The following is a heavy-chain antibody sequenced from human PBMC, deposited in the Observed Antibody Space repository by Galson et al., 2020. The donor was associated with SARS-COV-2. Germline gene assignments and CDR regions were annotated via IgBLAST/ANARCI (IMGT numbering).Heavy chain of an antibody. CDR3: AHPSTSGNNYYYYMDV. V-gene: IGHV2-5*01. Sequence: SGPTLVKPTQTLTLTCSLSGFSLSTSGEAVGWIRQLPGKALEWLALIYWNDDKRYSPSLKSRLTISKDTSKNQVVLTLTNLDPVDTATYYCAHPSTSGNNYYYYMDVCGEGTTVTVSS. CDR1: GFSLSTSGEA. CDR2: IYWNDDK. J-gene: IGHJ6*03. D-gene: IGHD3-3*01.